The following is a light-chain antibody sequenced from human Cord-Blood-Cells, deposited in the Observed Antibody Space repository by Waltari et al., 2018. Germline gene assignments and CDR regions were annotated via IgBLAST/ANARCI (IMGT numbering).Light chain of an antibody. CDR1: QSISSY. V-gene: IGKV1-39*01. CDR3: QQSYSTPRT. J-gene: IGKJ1*01. Sequence: DIQMTQSPYSLSASVGARVTITCRASQSISSYLNWYQQKPGKSPKILIYAASSLQSGVPSRFSGSGSGTDFTLTISSLQPEDCATYYCQQSYSTPRTFGQGTKVEIK. CDR2: AAS.